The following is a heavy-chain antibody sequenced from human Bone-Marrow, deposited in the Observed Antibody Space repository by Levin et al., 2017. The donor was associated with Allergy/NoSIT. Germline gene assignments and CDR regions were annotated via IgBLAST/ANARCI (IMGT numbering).Heavy chain of an antibody. CDR3: ARDKPIFLEDASSSWYASFDY. CDR2: IKQDGSEK. J-gene: IGHJ4*02. D-gene: IGHD6-13*01. Sequence: GGSLRLSCAASGFTFSSYWMSWVRQAPGKGLEWVANIKQDGSEKYYVDSVKGRFTISRDNAKNSLYLQMNSLRAEDTAVYYCARDKPIFLEDASSSWYASFDYWGQGTLVTVSS. CDR1: GFTFSSYW. V-gene: IGHV3-7*01.